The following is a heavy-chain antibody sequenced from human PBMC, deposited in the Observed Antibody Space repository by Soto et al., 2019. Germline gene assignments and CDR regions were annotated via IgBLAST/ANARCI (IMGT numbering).Heavy chain of an antibody. CDR2: IQSGGPT. CDR3: AREGSERDTAMVYYYYYYMDV. Sequence: GGSLRLSCAASGFTVSSKYMSWVRQAPGKGLEWVSLIQSGGPTYYADSVKGRFTISRDNSKNTLYLQMNSLRAEDTAVYYCAREGSERDTAMVYYYYYYMDVWGKGTTVTVSS. V-gene: IGHV3-66*01. J-gene: IGHJ6*03. CDR1: GFTVSSKY. D-gene: IGHD5-18*01.